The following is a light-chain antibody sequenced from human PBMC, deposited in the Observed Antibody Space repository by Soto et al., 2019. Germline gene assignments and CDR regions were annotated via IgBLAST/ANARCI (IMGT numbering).Light chain of an antibody. CDR1: SSYNR. Sequence: QSALTQPASVSESPGKSITIPCTGTSSYNRVSWYQQHPGKAPRLMIYEGSQRPSGVSNRFSGSKSGNTASLTISGLQAEDEADYYCCSYASSSTSVVFGGGTKLTVL. CDR2: EGS. V-gene: IGLV2-23*01. CDR3: CSYASSSTSVV. J-gene: IGLJ2*01.